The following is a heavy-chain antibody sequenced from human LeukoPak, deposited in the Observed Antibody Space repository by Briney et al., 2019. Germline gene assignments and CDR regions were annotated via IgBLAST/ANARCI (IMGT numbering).Heavy chain of an antibody. V-gene: IGHV4-39*07. D-gene: IGHD3-10*01. CDR1: GGSISSSSYY. CDR2: IYYSGST. Sequence: PSETLSLTCTVSGGSISSSSYYWGWIRQPPGKGLEWIGSIYYSGSTYYNPSLKSRVTISVDTSKNQFSLKLSSVTAADTAVYYCARETPYYYGSGSRGCYFDYWGQGTLVTVSS. CDR3: ARETPYYYGSGSRGCYFDY. J-gene: IGHJ4*02.